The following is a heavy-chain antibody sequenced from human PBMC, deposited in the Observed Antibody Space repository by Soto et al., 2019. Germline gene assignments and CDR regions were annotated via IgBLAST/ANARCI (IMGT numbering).Heavy chain of an antibody. D-gene: IGHD2-21*02. CDR2: MNPNSGTT. J-gene: IGHJ4*02. V-gene: IGHV1-8*01. CDR1: GYTFTTYN. CDR3: VRYGVAATY. Sequence: QVQLVQSGAEIKKPGASVKVSCRTSGYTFTTYNINWVRQATGQGLEWMGWMNPNSGTTGYAQKFQDRITLTRDTSITTAYMELSSLRSDDTALYFCVRYGVAATYWGQGTLVTVSS.